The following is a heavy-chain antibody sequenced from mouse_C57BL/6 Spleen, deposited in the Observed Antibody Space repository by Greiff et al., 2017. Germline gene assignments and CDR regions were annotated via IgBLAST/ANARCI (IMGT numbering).Heavy chain of an antibody. Sequence: QVQLQQSGPGLVAPSQSLSITCTVSGFSLTSYAISWVRQPPGKGLEWLGVIWTGGGTNYNSALKSRLSISKDNSKSQVFLKMNSLQTDDTARYYCASYYDYEGGAMDYWGQGTSVTVSS. CDR2: IWTGGGT. CDR3: ASYYDYEGGAMDY. CDR1: GFSLTSYA. D-gene: IGHD2-4*01. V-gene: IGHV2-9-1*01. J-gene: IGHJ4*01.